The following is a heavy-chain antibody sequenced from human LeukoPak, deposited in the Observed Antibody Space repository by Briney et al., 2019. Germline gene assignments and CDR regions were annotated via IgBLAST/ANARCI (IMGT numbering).Heavy chain of an antibody. CDR3: ARPSPITMVRGVSDGRSFYGMDV. Sequence: GASVKVSCKASGGTFSSYAISWVRQAPGQGLEWMGRIIPIFGIANYAQKFQGRVTITADKSTSTAYMELSSLRSEDTAVYYCARPSPITMVRGVSDGRSFYGMDVWGQGTTVTVSS. D-gene: IGHD3-10*01. J-gene: IGHJ6*02. CDR2: IIPIFGIA. V-gene: IGHV1-69*04. CDR1: GGTFSSYA.